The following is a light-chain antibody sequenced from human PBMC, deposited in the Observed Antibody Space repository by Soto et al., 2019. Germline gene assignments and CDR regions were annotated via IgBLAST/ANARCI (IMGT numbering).Light chain of an antibody. CDR2: LGS. CDR3: MQALLTLWT. V-gene: IGKV2-28*01. Sequence: IVVTQKKNSLPVTPGEPAPISCRSSQSLLHSNGYNYLDWYLQKPGQSPQLLIYLGSNRASGVPDRFSGSGSGTDFTLKISRVEAEDVGVYYCMQALLTLWT. J-gene: IGKJ1*01. CDR1: QSLLHSNGYNY.